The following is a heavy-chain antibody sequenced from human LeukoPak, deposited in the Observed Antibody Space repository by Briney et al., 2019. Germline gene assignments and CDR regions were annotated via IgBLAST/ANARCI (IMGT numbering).Heavy chain of an antibody. CDR1: GLAFRSYA. CDR2: ISVSSGT. J-gene: IGHJ4*02. Sequence: GGSLRLSCVASGLAFRSYAMNWVRQAPGKGLEWVSTISVSSGTFYADSVKGRFTTSRDNSKNTLYLQMNSLRAEDTAVYYCAKAWSSDDYWGQGTLVTVSS. V-gene: IGHV3-23*01. CDR3: AKAWSSDDY.